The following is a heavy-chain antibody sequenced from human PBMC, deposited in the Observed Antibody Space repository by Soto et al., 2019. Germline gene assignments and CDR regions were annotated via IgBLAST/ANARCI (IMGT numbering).Heavy chain of an antibody. Sequence: EVQLLESGGGLVQPGGSLRLSCAASGFTFSSYAMSWVRQAPGKGLEWVSAISGSGGSTYYADSVKGRFTISRDNSKNTLYLQMNSLRAEDTAVYYCAKDPCSSTSCYFGFDYYYYYMDVWGKGTTVTVSS. J-gene: IGHJ6*03. CDR2: ISGSGGST. CDR3: AKDPCSSTSCYFGFDYYYYYMDV. CDR1: GFTFSSYA. D-gene: IGHD2-2*01. V-gene: IGHV3-23*01.